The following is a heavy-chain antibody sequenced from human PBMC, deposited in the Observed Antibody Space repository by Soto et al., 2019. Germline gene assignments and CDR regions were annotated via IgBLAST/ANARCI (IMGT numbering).Heavy chain of an antibody. CDR3: AREGGGYRFDP. D-gene: IGHD3-16*02. J-gene: IGHJ5*02. CDR1: VSFGTYY. V-gene: IGHV4-59*01. CDR2: IFSSEHF. Sequence: QVQLQESGPGLVQPSETLSLTCVGVSFGTYYWSWIRQPPGKGLEWLGYIFSSEHFKYNPSLKSRLTISVDRSKSHVSLRLTSVTAADTAVYYCAREGGGYRFDPWGQGTLVTVSS.